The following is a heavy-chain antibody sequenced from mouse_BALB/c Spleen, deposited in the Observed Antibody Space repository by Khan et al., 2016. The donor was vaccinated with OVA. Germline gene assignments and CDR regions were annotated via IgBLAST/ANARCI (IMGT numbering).Heavy chain of an antibody. D-gene: IGHD2-2*01. V-gene: IGHV5-9-3*01. J-gene: IGHJ4*01. CDR1: GFTFSSFA. CDR3: TRSLVYYYAMDY. CDR2: ISTGGHYT. Sequence: EVELVESGGGVVKPGGSLKLSCSASGFTFSSFAMSWVRQTPERRLEWVATISTGGHYTFYPDSVKGRFTISRDNARNTLYLQMSSRRSEDTAMYYCTRSLVYYYAMDYWGQGTSVTVSS.